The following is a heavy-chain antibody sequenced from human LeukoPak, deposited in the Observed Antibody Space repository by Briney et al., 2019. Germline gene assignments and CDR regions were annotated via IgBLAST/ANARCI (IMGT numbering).Heavy chain of an antibody. CDR2: INHSGST. D-gene: IGHD2-2*01. CDR1: GGSFSGYY. V-gene: IGHV4-34*01. Sequence: SETLSLTCVVYGGSFSGYYWSWIRQPPGKGLEWIGEINHSGSTNYNPSLKSRVTISVDTSKNQFSLKLSSVTAADTAVYYCARGVVPAGYWGQGTLVTVSS. J-gene: IGHJ4*02. CDR3: ARGVVPAGY.